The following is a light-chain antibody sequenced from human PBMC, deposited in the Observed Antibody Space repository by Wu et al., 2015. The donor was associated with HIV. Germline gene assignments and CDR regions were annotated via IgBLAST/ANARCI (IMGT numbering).Light chain of an antibody. V-gene: IGKV3-20*01. CDR2: GAS. Sequence: EIVLTQSPGTLSLSPGERATLSCRASQSVSSSYLAWYQQKPGQAPRLLIYGASSRATGIPDRFSGSGSGTDFTLTISRLEPEDFAVYYCQQYNNWVLTFGGGPRWRSN. CDR1: QSVSSSY. CDR3: QQYNNWVLT. J-gene: IGKJ4*01.